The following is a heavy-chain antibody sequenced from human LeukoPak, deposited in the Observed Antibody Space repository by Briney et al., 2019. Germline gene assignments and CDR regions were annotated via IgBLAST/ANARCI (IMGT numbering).Heavy chain of an antibody. Sequence: GRSLRLSCTASRFTFSSYAMHWVRQAPGKGLKWVAVISNDGSNKYYADSVKGRFTISRDNSKNTLYLQMNSLRAEDTAVYYCASHSSSWLPRGALDTWGQGTVVTVSS. V-gene: IGHV3-30*04. J-gene: IGHJ3*02. CDR2: ISNDGSNK. D-gene: IGHD6-13*01. CDR3: ASHSSSWLPRGALDT. CDR1: RFTFSSYA.